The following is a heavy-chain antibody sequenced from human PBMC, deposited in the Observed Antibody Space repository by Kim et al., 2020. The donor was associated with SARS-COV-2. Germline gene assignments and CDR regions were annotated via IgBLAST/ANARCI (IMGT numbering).Heavy chain of an antibody. Sequence: SETLSLTCTVSGGSISSSSYYWGWIRQPPGKGLEWIGSIYYSGSTYYNPSLKSRATISVDTSKNQFSLKLSSVTAADTAVYYCARHTPSDYDILTGYYVRGAFDIWGQGTMVTVSS. V-gene: IGHV4-39*01. J-gene: IGHJ3*02. CDR3: ARHTPSDYDILTGYYVRGAFDI. CDR2: IYYSGST. CDR1: GGSISSSSYY. D-gene: IGHD3-9*01.